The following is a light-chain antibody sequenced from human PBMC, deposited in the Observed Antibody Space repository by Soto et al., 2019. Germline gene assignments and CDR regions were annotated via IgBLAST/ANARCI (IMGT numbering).Light chain of an antibody. Sequence: DIQGIQSPSSLSASVGYRVTITCRVGLRISTYLNWYQHKPVKAPKLLIYGASSLPSGVPSSFSGSGSGTDFTLAISSLHHEDYATCYCPRSQSPPLTFGGRTNLEI. CDR3: PRSQSPPLT. CDR2: GAS. CDR1: LRISTY. V-gene: IGKV1-39*01. J-gene: IGKJ4*01.